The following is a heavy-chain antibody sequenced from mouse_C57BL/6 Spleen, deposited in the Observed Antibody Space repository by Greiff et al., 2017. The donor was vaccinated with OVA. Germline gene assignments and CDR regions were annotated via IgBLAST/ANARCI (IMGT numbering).Heavy chain of an antibody. CDR3: ARWGGYDAVDY. CDR2: IHPNSGST. Sequence: VQLQQPGAELVKPGASVKLSCKASGYTFTSYWMHWVKQRPGQGLEWIGMIHPNSGSTNYNEKFKSKATLTVDKSSSTAYMQLSSLTSEDSAVYYCARWGGYDAVDYWGQGTTLTVSS. V-gene: IGHV1-64*01. CDR1: GYTFTSYW. D-gene: IGHD2-2*01. J-gene: IGHJ2*01.